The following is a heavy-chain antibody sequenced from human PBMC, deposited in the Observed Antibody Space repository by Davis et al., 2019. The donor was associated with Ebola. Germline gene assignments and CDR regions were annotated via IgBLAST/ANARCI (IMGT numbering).Heavy chain of an antibody. V-gene: IGHV3-33*06. Sequence: GESLKTPCAASGFTFSSYGMHWVRQAPGKGLEWVAVIWYDGSNKHYADSVKGRFTISRDNSKNTLYLQMNSLRAEDTAVYYCAKGGYSSGWYGAFFDYWGQGTLVTVSS. CDR1: GFTFSSYG. D-gene: IGHD6-19*01. CDR2: IWYDGSNK. CDR3: AKGGYSSGWYGAFFDY. J-gene: IGHJ4*02.